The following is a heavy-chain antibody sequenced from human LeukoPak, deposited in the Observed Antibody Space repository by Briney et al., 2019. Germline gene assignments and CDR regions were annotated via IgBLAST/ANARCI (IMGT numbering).Heavy chain of an antibody. V-gene: IGHV3-48*04. J-gene: IGHJ4*02. CDR2: ISSSGSTI. CDR3: ARDYAEYTYYYDSSGQGFDY. Sequence: GGSLRLSCAASGFTFSSYWMSWVRQAPGKGLEWVSYISSSGSTIYYADSVKGRFTISRDNAKNSLYLQMNSLRAEDTAVYYCARDYAEYTYYYDSSGQGFDYWGQGTLVTVSS. CDR1: GFTFSSYW. D-gene: IGHD3-22*01.